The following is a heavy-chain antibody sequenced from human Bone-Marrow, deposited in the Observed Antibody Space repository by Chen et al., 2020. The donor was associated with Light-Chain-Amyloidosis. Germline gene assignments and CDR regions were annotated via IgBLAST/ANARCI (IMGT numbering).Heavy chain of an antibody. Sequence: EVQLEQSGPEVKKPGESLKISCKGSGYTFPNYWIGWVRQMPGKGLEGMGVIYPDDSDARYSPSFEGQVTISADKSITTAYLQWRSLKASDSAMYYCARRRDGYNFDYWGQATLVTVSS. CDR2: IYPDDSDA. V-gene: IGHV5-51*01. CDR3: ARRRDGYNFDY. CDR1: GYTFPNYW. J-gene: IGHJ4*02. D-gene: IGHD5-12*01.